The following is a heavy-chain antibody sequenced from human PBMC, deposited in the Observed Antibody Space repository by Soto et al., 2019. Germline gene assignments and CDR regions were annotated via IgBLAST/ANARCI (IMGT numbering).Heavy chain of an antibody. V-gene: IGHV4-30-2*01. Sequence: SETLSLTCAVSGGSISSGGYSWSWIRQPPGKGLEWIGYIYHSGSTYYNPSLKSRVTISVDRSKNQFSLKLSSVTAADTAVYYCARGQMATTYNWFDPWGQGTLVTVSS. J-gene: IGHJ5*02. CDR2: IYHSGST. CDR1: GGSISSGGYS. CDR3: ARGQMATTYNWFDP. D-gene: IGHD5-12*01.